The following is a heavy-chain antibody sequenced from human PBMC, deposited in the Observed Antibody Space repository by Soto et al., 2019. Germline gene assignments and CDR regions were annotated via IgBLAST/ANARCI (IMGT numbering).Heavy chain of an antibody. D-gene: IGHD3-22*01. CDR3: AGEGMYYYHNDY. Sequence: GGSLRLFCAASGFTFSSYGMHWVRQAPGKGLEWVAVISYDGSNKYYADSVKGRFTISRDNSKNTLYLQMNSLRAEDTAVYYCAGEGMYYYHNDYWGQGTLVTVSS. CDR1: GFTFSSYG. CDR2: ISYDGSNK. V-gene: IGHV3-30*03. J-gene: IGHJ4*02.